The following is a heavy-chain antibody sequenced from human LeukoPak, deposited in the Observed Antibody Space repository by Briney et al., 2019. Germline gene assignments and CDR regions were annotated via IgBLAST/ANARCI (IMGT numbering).Heavy chain of an antibody. CDR1: GDSVFSNSAA. V-gene: IGHV6-1*01. CDR2: TYFRSKWYS. CDR3: ARDPSSSSYNWFDP. D-gene: IGHD6-13*01. J-gene: IGHJ5*02. Sequence: SQTLSLTCAISGDSVFSNSAAWIWIRQSPSRGLEWLGRTYFRSKWYSDYAVSVKSRITINPDTSKNQFSLHLNSVTPDDTAVYYCARDPSSSSYNWFDPWGQGTLVTVSS.